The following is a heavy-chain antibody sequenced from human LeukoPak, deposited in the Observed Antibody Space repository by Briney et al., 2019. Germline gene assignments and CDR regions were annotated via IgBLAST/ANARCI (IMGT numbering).Heavy chain of an antibody. CDR2: IYSGGST. CDR1: GFTVSSNY. V-gene: IGHV3-53*01. J-gene: IGHJ3*02. Sequence: GGSLRLSCAASGFTVSSNYMSWVRHAPGKGLEWVSVIYSGGSTYYADSVTGRFTISRDNSKNTLYLQMNSLRAEDTAVYYCARVFPHGSADAFDIWGQGTMVTVSS. CDR3: ARVFPHGSADAFDI. D-gene: IGHD6-25*01.